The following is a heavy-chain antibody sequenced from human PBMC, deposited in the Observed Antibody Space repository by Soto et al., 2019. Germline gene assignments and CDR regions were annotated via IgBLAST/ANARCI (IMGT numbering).Heavy chain of an antibody. J-gene: IGHJ6*02. V-gene: IGHV3-23*01. CDR2: ISGSGGST. D-gene: IGHD3-10*01. CDR1: GFTFSSYA. CDR3: AKAHTWTVGPLAMDV. Sequence: GGSLRLSCAASGFTFSSYAMSWVRQAPGKGLEWVSAISGSGGSTYYADSVKGRFTISRDNSKNTLYLQMNSLRVEDTAVYYCAKAHTWTVGPLAMDVWGQGTTVTVSS.